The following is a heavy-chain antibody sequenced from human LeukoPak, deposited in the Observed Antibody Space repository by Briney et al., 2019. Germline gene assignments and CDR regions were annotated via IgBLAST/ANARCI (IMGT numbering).Heavy chain of an antibody. V-gene: IGHV3-23*01. CDR1: GFTFGSYA. D-gene: IGHD3-3*01. Sequence: GGSLRLSCAASGFTFGSYAMSWVRQAPGKGLEWVSAISGSGGSTYYADSVKGRFTISRDNSKNTLYLQMNSLRAEDTAVYYCAKDYDFWSGYYPLWGQGTLVTVSS. J-gene: IGHJ4*02. CDR2: ISGSGGST. CDR3: AKDYDFWSGYYPL.